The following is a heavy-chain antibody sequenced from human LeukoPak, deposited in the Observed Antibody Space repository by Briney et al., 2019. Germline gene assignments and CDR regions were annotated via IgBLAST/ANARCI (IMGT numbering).Heavy chain of an antibody. Sequence: PGGSLRLSCAASGFTVSSNYMSWVRQAPGKGLEWVSVIYSGGSTYYADSVKGRFTISRDNAKNSLYLQVNSLRAEDTAVYYCARGSYYKDVWGKGTTATVAS. CDR1: GFTVSSNY. CDR2: IYSGGST. CDR3: ARGSYYKDV. V-gene: IGHV3-53*01. J-gene: IGHJ6*03.